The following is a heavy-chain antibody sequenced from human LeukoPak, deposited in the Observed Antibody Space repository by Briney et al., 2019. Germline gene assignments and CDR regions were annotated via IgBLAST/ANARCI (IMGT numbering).Heavy chain of an antibody. CDR3: ARARYDSSGYYFHYLDY. CDR1: GGSISSGGYS. D-gene: IGHD3-22*01. V-gene: IGHV4-30-2*01. Sequence: PSQTLSLTCAVSGGSISSGGYSWSWIRQPPGKGLEWIGYIYHSGSTYYNPSLKSRVTISVDRSKNQFSLKLSSVTAADTAVYYCARARYDSSGYYFHYLDYWGQGTLVTVSS. J-gene: IGHJ4*02. CDR2: IYHSGST.